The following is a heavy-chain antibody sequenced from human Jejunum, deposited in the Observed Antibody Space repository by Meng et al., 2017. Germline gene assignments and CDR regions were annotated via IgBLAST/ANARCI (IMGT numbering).Heavy chain of an antibody. V-gene: IGHV3-23*01. CDR3: ANMVSSGFAGH. Sequence: GESLKISCAASGFTFSSYGMTWVRQVPGKGLDWVSLISGSGESTFYADSVKGRFTISRDNSKNMVYLQMNSLRGEDTAVYYWANMVSSGFAGHWGQGTLVTVSS. J-gene: IGHJ4*02. D-gene: IGHD3-22*01. CDR2: ISGSGEST. CDR1: GFTFSSYG.